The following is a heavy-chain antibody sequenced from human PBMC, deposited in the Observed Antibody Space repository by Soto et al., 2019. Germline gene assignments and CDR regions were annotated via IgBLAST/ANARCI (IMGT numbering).Heavy chain of an antibody. CDR3: ASLDCSSGSCLDY. D-gene: IGHD2-15*01. CDR1: GGTFSSYA. Sequence: QVQLVQSGAEVKKPGSSVKVSCKASGGTFSSYAISWVRQAPGQGLEWVGGIIPIFGTANYAQKFQGRVMITADESTSKAYMELSSLRSEGTAVYYCASLDCSSGSCLDYWGQGTLVTVSS. J-gene: IGHJ4*03. V-gene: IGHV1-69*01. CDR2: IIPIFGTA.